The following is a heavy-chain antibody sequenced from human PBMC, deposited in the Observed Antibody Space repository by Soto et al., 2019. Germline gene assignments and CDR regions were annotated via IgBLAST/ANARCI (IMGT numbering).Heavy chain of an antibody. Sequence: SVKVSCKASGGTFSSYAISWVRQAPGQGLEWMGGIIPIFGTANYAQKFLGRVTITADESTSTAYMELSSLRSEDTAIYYCASPDYDSGAPLYYYALDVWGPGTTVTVSS. CDR2: IIPIFGTA. J-gene: IGHJ6*02. CDR1: GGTFSSYA. V-gene: IGHV1-69*13. CDR3: ASPDYDSGAPLYYYALDV. D-gene: IGHD3-16*01.